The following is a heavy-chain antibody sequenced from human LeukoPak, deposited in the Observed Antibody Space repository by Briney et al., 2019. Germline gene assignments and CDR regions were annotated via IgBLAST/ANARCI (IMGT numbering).Heavy chain of an antibody. J-gene: IGHJ4*02. D-gene: IGHD1-26*01. V-gene: IGHV1-69*01. CDR1: GGTFSSYA. CDR2: IIPIFGTA. Sequence: ASVTVSCKASGGTFSSYAISWVRQAPGQGLEWMGGIIPIFGTANYAQKFQGRVTITADESTSTAYMELSSLRSEDTAVYYCARGGSGSYQILFDYWGQGTLVTVSS. CDR3: ARGGSGSYQILFDY.